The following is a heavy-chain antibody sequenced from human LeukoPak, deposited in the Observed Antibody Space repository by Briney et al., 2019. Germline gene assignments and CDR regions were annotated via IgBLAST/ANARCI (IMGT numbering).Heavy chain of an antibody. Sequence: AASVKVSCKVSGYTLTELSMHWVRQSPGKGLEWMGGFDPEDGETIYAQKFQGRVTMTEDTSTDTAYMELSSLRSEDTAVYYCARDWAPIDIVVVPAALNWFDPWGQGTLVTVSS. CDR1: GYTLTELS. J-gene: IGHJ5*02. V-gene: IGHV1-24*01. D-gene: IGHD2-2*01. CDR2: FDPEDGET. CDR3: ARDWAPIDIVVVPAALNWFDP.